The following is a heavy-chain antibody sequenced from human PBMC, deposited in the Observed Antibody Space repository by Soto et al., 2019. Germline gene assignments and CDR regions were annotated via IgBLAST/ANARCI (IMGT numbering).Heavy chain of an antibody. Sequence: ASVKVSCKASGYTFTDYYMHWVRQAPGQGLEWMGWINPNSGGTNYTQTLQGRVTMTTDTSTSTAYMELRSLRSDDTAVYYSARSNTYYYYYGMDVWGQGTTVTVSS. V-gene: IGHV1-2*02. J-gene: IGHJ6*02. CDR3: ARSNTYYYYYGMDV. CDR2: INPNSGGT. CDR1: GYTFTDYY. D-gene: IGHD7-27*01.